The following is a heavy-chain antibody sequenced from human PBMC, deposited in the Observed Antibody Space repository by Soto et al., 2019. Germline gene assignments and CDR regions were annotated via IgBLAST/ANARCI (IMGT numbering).Heavy chain of an antibody. D-gene: IGHD3-22*01. V-gene: IGHV1-2*04. CDR1: GYTFTDYY. CDR2: VYPNSGVT. CDR3: ARDKSPSGIVVVITITPAAIYI. J-gene: IGHJ6*02. Sequence: GASVKVSCKASGYTFTDYYIHWVRQAPGQGLEWMAWVYPNSGVTNYAQKFQGWVTMTRDTSINTAYMELSSLKSDDTAVYYCARDKSPSGIVVVITITPAAIYIWGQGTTVTVSS.